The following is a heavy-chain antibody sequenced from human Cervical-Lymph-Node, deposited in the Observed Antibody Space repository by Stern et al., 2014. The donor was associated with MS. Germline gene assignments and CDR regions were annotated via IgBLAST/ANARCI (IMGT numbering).Heavy chain of an antibody. D-gene: IGHD3-10*01. Sequence: EVQLVQSGGGLVQPGGSLKLSCAASGILFSGASMHWVRQPSGKGLEWIGRIRSKTNPYTATYTASVKGRFTISRDDSKNTAYLQMNSLKTEDTAVYYCVSDGSGWRNWGQGTLVTVSS. CDR2: IRSKTNPYTA. CDR3: VSDGSGWRN. V-gene: IGHV3-73*01. J-gene: IGHJ4*02. CDR1: GILFSGAS.